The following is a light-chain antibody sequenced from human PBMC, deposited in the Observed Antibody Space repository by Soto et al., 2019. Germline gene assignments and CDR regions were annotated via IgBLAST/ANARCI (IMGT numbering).Light chain of an antibody. CDR1: EDVSSS. CDR2: DVS. CDR3: QQRYNWPRT. V-gene: IGKV3-11*01. J-gene: IGKJ1*01. Sequence: DIVLTQSPATLSLSPGERATLSCRASEDVSSSLAWYQQKPGQSPRLLIYDVSNRATGIPARFSGSGSGADFTLTISSLEPEDFAVYYCQQRYNWPRTFGQGTKVEI.